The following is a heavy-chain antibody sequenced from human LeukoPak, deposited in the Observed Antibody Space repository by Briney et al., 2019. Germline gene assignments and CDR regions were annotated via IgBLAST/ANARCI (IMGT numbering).Heavy chain of an antibody. D-gene: IGHD3-16*01. Sequence: PETMSLTCAVYGGSFSGYYWSWIRQPPGKGLEWIGEINQSGSTNYNPYLKSRVTISVDTSKNQFSLTLSSVTAEDTAVYYCARGYDYVWGSYQHWGQGTLVTVSS. CDR3: ARGYDYVWGSYQH. CDR1: GGSFSGYY. V-gene: IGHV4-34*01. J-gene: IGHJ1*01. CDR2: INQSGST.